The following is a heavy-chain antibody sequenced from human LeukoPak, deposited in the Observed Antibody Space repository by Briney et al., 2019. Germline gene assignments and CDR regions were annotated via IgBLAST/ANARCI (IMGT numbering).Heavy chain of an antibody. CDR3: ARGGSSSWYVGY. CDR2: INPNSGGT. V-gene: IGHV1-2*06. D-gene: IGHD6-13*01. CDR1: GYTFTGYY. Sequence: ASVKVSCKASGYTFTGYYMHWVRQAPGQGLEWMGRINPNSGGTNYAQKFQGRVTITADESTSTAYMELSSLRSEDTAVYYCARGGSSSWYVGYWGQGTLVTVSS. J-gene: IGHJ4*02.